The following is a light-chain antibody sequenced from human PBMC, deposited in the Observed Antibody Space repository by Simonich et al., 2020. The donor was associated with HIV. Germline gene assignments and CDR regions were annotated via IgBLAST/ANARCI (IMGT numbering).Light chain of an antibody. CDR3: KQYGSSPPYT. V-gene: IGKV3D-20*01. Sequence: EIVLTQSPGTLSLSPGERATLSCRASQSVSSSYLAWYQQKPGLAPRLLSSDASSRATGIPDRFSGSGSGTDFTLTISRLEPEDFAVYYCKQYGSSPPYTFGQWTKLEIK. CDR2: DAS. J-gene: IGKJ2*01. CDR1: QSVSSSY.